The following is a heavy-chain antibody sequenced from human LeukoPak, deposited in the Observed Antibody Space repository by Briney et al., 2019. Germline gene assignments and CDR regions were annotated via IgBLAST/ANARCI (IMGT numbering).Heavy chain of an antibody. J-gene: IGHJ4*02. CDR3: VGDSNGYFYGHDY. Sequence: PGGSLRLSCAASGFTFSSYWMSWVRQAPGKGLEWVANIKQDGSEKYYVDSVKGRFTISRDNAQKSVYLQMNSLRAEDTAVYFCVGDSNGYFYGHDYWGQGTLVAVSS. D-gene: IGHD3-22*01. CDR1: GFTFSSYW. V-gene: IGHV3-7*03. CDR2: IKQDGSEK.